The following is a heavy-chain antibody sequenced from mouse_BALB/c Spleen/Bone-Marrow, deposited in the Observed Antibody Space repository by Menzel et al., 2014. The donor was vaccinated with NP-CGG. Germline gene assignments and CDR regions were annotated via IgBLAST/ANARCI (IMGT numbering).Heavy chain of an antibody. CDR1: GYAFTNYL. D-gene: IGHD2-4*01. J-gene: IGHJ4*01. CDR3: ARDGDYDEGYAMDY. CDR2: INPGSGGT. Sequence: VMLVESGAELVRPGNSVKVSCKASGYAFTNYLIEWVKQRPGQGLEWIGVINPGSGGTNYNEKFKGKATLTAGKSSSTAYMQLSSLTSDDSAVYFCARDGDYDEGYAMDYWGQGTSVTVSS. V-gene: IGHV1-54*01.